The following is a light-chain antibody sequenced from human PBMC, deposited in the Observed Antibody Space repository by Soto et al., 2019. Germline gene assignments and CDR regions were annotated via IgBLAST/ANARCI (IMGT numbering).Light chain of an antibody. Sequence: AIQMTQSPSSLSASVGDRVTITCRASQGIRHYLGWYQQKPGKAPKPLIYAASSLQSGVPSRFSGSGSGTDFTRTVSSLQPGDFATYYCLQDYNYPLTFGGGTKVEIK. J-gene: IGKJ4*01. CDR3: LQDYNYPLT. CDR2: AAS. V-gene: IGKV1-6*01. CDR1: QGIRHY.